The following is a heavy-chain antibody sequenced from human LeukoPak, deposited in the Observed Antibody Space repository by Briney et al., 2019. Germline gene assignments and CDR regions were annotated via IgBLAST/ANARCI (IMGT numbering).Heavy chain of an antibody. CDR3: ARERGYFVFDY. V-gene: IGHV3-7*01. Sequence: QAGGSLRLSCAASGFTFSRSWMTWVRQAAGKGLEWVANIKEDGSDKYYVDSVKGRFTVSRDNAKNSLYLQMNSLRDEDTAVYYCARERGYFVFDYWGQGTLVTVSS. CDR1: GFTFSRSW. D-gene: IGHD3-10*01. J-gene: IGHJ4*02. CDR2: IKEDGSDK.